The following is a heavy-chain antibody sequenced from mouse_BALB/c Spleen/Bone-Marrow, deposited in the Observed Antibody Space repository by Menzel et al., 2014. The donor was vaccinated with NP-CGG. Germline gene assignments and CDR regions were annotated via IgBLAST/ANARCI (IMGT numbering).Heavy chain of an antibody. V-gene: IGHV1S81*02. D-gene: IGHD2-1*01. CDR2: INPSNGGT. CDR1: GYTFTSYY. CDR3: TRSNGNWFAY. Sequence: VQLVESGAELVKPGASVKLSCKASGYTFTSYYMNWVKQRPGQGLEWIGEINPSNGGTNFNEKFKNKATLTVDKSSSTAYMQLSSLIFEDSAVYYCTRSNGNWFAYWGQGTLVTVSA. J-gene: IGHJ3*01.